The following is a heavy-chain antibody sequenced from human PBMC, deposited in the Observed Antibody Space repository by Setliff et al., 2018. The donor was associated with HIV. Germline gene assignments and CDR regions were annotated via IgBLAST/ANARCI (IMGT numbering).Heavy chain of an antibody. D-gene: IGHD4-17*01. CDR1: GFIFSSYA. CDR2: ISGSGAST. Sequence: LRLSCAASGFIFSSYALSWVRQAPGKGLEWVSAISGSGASTYYADSVKGRFTISRDNSKNTLYLQMNSLRAEDTAVYYCAKFFGGYGDYMGFDYWGQGTLVTVSS. J-gene: IGHJ4*02. V-gene: IGHV3-23*01. CDR3: AKFFGGYGDYMGFDY.